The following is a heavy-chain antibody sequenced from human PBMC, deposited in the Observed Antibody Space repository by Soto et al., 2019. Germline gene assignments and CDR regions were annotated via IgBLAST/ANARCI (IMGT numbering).Heavy chain of an antibody. D-gene: IGHD3-3*01. CDR3: SWDPSAYFRLQS. J-gene: IGHJ5*02. V-gene: IGHV3-15*01. CDR2: IRNGGTT. Sequence: EMQLVESGGGLVKPGGSLRLSCAASGVTFSHAWLTWVRRAPGKGLEWLGRIRNGGTTDYAAAVKCRFTISSDASKNTVSLQMNTLEAADTAIYYCSWDPSAYFRLQSWGQGTLVTVSS. CDR1: GVTFSHAW.